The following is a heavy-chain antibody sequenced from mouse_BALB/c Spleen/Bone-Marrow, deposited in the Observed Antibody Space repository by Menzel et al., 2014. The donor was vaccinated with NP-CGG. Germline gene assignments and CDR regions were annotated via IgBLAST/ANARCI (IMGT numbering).Heavy chain of an antibody. Sequence: VQLQQSGAELVKPGASVKLSCTASGFNIKDTYMHWVKQRPEQGLEWIGRIDPANGNTKYDLKFQGKATITADTSSNTAYLQLSSLTSEDTAVYYCARGGSSYGWYFDVWGAGTTVTVSS. CDR3: ARGGSSYGWYFDV. CDR2: IDPANGNT. J-gene: IGHJ1*01. CDR1: GFNIKDTY. V-gene: IGHV14-3*02. D-gene: IGHD1-1*01.